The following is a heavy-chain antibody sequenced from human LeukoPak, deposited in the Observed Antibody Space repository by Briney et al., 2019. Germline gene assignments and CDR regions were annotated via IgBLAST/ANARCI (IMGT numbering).Heavy chain of an antibody. CDR3: ARLVPTNYGDYAEYFQH. CDR2: IYYSGST. V-gene: IGHV4-39*01. D-gene: IGHD4-17*01. J-gene: IGHJ1*01. CDR1: GGSISSSSYY. Sequence: SETLSLTCTVSGGSISSSSYYWGWIRQPPGKGLEWIGSIYYSGSTYYNPSLKSRATISVDTSKNQFSLKLSSVTAADTAVYYCARLVPTNYGDYAEYFQHWGQGTLVTVSS.